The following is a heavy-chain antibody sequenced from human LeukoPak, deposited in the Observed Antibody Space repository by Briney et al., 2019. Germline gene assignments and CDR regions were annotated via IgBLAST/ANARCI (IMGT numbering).Heavy chain of an antibody. Sequence: GGSLRLSCAVSGLSVSSNYMSWVRQAPGKWLEWVSVTYSGGSTYYADSVKGRFTISRDNSKNTLSLQMKSLRAEDTAVYYCARTDETAPAEDFQHWGQGTLVTVSS. CDR1: GLSVSSNY. D-gene: IGHD2-21*02. CDR3: ARTDETAPAEDFQH. V-gene: IGHV3-53*01. J-gene: IGHJ1*01. CDR2: TYSGGST.